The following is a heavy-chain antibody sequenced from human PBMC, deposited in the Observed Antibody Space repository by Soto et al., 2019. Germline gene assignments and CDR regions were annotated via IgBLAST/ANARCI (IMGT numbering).Heavy chain of an antibody. CDR2: ITTDKGKT. CDR1: GYTFTSYG. V-gene: IGHV1-18*01. J-gene: IGHJ4*02. Sequence: QVQLVQSGPEVKKPRASVKVSCKTSGYTFTSYGITWVRQAPGQGLEWMGWITTDKGKTTYAQKFQGRVTMTTDTSTSTGYMELRSLRSDDTAVYYCATRSPAFDYWGQGTLVTVSS. CDR3: ATRSPAFDY.